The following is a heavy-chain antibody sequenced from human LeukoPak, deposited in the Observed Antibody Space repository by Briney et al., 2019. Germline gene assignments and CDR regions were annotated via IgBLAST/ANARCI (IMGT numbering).Heavy chain of an antibody. Sequence: ASVKVSCKASGYTFTGYYMHWVRQAPGQGLEWMGWINPNSGGTNYAQKFQGRVTMTRDTSTSTAYMELSRLRSDDTAVYYCARAAITMVQGALGYWGQGTLVTVSS. CDR2: INPNSGGT. CDR1: GYTFTGYY. D-gene: IGHD3-10*01. CDR3: ARAAITMVQGALGY. J-gene: IGHJ4*02. V-gene: IGHV1-2*02.